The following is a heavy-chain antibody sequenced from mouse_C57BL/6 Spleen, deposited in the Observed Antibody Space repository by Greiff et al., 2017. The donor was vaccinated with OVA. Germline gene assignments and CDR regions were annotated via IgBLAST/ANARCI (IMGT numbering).Heavy chain of an antibody. Sequence: VQLQQSGAELMKPGASVKLSCKATGYTFTGYWIEWVKQRPGHGLEWIGEILPGSGSTNYNEKFKGKATFTADTSSNTAYMQLSSLTTEDSAIYYCARARIYYDCDVGGFADWGQGTLVTVSA. V-gene: IGHV1-9*01. CDR2: ILPGSGST. J-gene: IGHJ3*01. CDR3: ARARIYYDCDVGGFAD. D-gene: IGHD2-4*01. CDR1: GYTFTGYW.